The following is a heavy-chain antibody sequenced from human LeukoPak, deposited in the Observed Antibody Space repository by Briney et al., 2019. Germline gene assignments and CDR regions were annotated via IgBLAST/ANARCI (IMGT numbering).Heavy chain of an antibody. CDR1: GGSFSGYY. D-gene: IGHD3-10*01. V-gene: IGHV4-34*01. CDR2: INHSGST. CDR3: ARSYGSGSYYTGDDY. J-gene: IGHJ4*02. Sequence: SETLSLTCAVYGGSFSGYYWSWIRQPPGKGLEWIGEINHSGSTNYNPSLKSRVTISVDTSKNQFSLKLSSVTAADTAVYYCARSYGSGSYYTGDDYWGQGTLVTVSS.